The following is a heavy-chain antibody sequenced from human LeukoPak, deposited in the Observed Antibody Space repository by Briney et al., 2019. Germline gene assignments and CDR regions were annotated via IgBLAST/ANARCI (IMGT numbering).Heavy chain of an antibody. Sequence: GGSLRLSCAVSGFTFSANNMHWVRQTPGKGLEWVTFIDHDGSQKFYADSVKGRFTISRDNSKNALYLHINSLRPEDTAVYYCAKDGGGGTYSFDYWGQGSLVTVSS. D-gene: IGHD3-16*01. CDR3: AKDGGGGTYSFDY. CDR1: GFTFSANN. J-gene: IGHJ4*02. CDR2: IDHDGSQK. V-gene: IGHV3-30*02.